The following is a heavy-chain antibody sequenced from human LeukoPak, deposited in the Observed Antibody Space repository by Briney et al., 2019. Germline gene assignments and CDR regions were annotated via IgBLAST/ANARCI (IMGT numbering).Heavy chain of an antibody. CDR2: IYYSGSN. V-gene: IGHV4-39*07. CDR3: ARASADSWFDP. CDR1: GGPISNNSYY. Sequence: SETLSLTCTVSGGPISNNSYYWGWIRQPPGKGLEWIGSIYYSGSNYYYPSLKSRVTISVETYKNQFSLKLSSVTAADTAMYYCARASADSWFDPWGQGTLVTVSS. J-gene: IGHJ5*02.